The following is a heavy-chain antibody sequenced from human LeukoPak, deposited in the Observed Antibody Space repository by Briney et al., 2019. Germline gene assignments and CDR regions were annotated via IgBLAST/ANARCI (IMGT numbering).Heavy chain of an antibody. CDR2: INQDGSEK. J-gene: IGHJ4*02. V-gene: IGHV3-7*05. Sequence: GGSLRLSCAASGFSFSSFWTTWVRQAPGKGLEWVANINQDGSEKYYVDSVKGRFTISRDNAKNSLYVQMNSLRAEDTAVYYCARGTLGYSGYDWAGPFDYWGQGTLVTVSS. D-gene: IGHD5-12*01. CDR1: GFSFSSFW. CDR3: ARGTLGYSGYDWAGPFDY.